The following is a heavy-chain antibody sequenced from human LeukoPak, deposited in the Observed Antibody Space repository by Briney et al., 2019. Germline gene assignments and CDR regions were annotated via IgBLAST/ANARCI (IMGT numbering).Heavy chain of an antibody. CDR2: ISWDGGST. CDR3: ARERTYYDFWSGPHEPTPSTYYYGMDV. CDR1: GFTFDDYT. Sequence: LPGGSLRLSCAASGFTFDDYTMHWVRQAPGKGLEWVSLISWDGGSTYYADSVKGRFTISRDNSKNSLYLQMNSLRAEDTAVYYCARERTYYDFWSGPHEPTPSTYYYGMDVWGQGTTVTVSS. V-gene: IGHV3-43*01. J-gene: IGHJ6*02. D-gene: IGHD3-3*01.